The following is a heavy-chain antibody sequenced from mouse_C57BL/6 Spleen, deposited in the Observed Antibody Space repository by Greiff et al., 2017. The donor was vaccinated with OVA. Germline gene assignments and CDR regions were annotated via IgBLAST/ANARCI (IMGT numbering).Heavy chain of an antibody. D-gene: IGHD4-1*01. V-gene: IGHV2-2*01. CDR1: GFSLTSYG. CDR2: IWSGGST. J-gene: IGHJ2*01. CDR3: ASPSNWDVGYFDY. Sequence: VKLMESGPGLVQPSQSLSITCTVSGFSLTSYGVHWVRQSPGKGLEWLGVIWSGGSTDYNAAFISRLSISKDNSKSQVFFKMNSLQADDTAIYYCASPSNWDVGYFDYWGQGTTLTVSS.